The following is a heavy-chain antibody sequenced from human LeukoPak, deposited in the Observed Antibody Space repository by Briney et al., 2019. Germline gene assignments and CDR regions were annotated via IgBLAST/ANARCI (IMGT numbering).Heavy chain of an antibody. CDR3: ARGSLYYDILTGYYPEKDFDY. Sequence: SETLSLTCTVSGGSISSGGYYWSWIRQHPGKGLEWIGYIYYSGSTYYNPSLKSRVTISVDTSKNQFSLKLSSVTAADTAVYYCARGSLYYDILTGYYPEKDFDYWGQGTLVTVSS. CDR2: IYYSGST. J-gene: IGHJ4*02. CDR1: GGSISSGGYY. D-gene: IGHD3-9*01. V-gene: IGHV4-31*03.